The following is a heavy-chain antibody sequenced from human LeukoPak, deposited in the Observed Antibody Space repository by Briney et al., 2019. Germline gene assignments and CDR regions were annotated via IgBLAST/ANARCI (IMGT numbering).Heavy chain of an antibody. V-gene: IGHV4-61*08. J-gene: IGHJ4*02. CDR2: IYYSGST. CDR3: ARDNGDHFDY. Sequence: SETLSLTCAVSGVAISRGGYAWNWIRQPPGKGLEWIGYIYYSGSTNYNPSLKSRVTISVDTSKNQFSLKLSSVTAADTAVYYCARDNGDHFDYWGQGTLVTVSS. CDR1: GVAISRGGYA. D-gene: IGHD4-17*01.